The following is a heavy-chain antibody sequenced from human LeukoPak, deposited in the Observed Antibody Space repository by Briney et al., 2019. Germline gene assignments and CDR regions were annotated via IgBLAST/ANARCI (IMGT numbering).Heavy chain of an antibody. Sequence: GGSLRLSCAASGFTVSSNYMSWVRQAPGKGLEWVSVIYSGGSTYYADSVKGRFTISRDNSKNTLYLQMNSLRAEDTAVYYCAKDTVTTPPSFDYWGQGTLVTVSS. V-gene: IGHV3-53*01. CDR2: IYSGGST. CDR1: GFTVSSNY. J-gene: IGHJ4*02. D-gene: IGHD4-17*01. CDR3: AKDTVTTPPSFDY.